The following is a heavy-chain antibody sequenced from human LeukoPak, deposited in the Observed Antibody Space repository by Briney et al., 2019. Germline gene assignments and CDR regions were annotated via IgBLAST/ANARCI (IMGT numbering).Heavy chain of an antibody. D-gene: IGHD2-15*01. CDR3: ARDWPGISLHFDL. V-gene: IGHV1-18*01. Sequence: ASVKVSCKASGYTFVRHGINWVRQAPGQGLEWMGWISPYSGDTKYKQKFPGRVTMTADISTDTAHMELRSLRSDDTAVYYCARDWPGISLHFDLWGRGTLITVSS. J-gene: IGHJ2*01. CDR2: ISPYSGDT. CDR1: GYTFVRHG.